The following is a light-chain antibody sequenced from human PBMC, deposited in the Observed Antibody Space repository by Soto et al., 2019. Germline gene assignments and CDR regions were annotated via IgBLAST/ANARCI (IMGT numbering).Light chain of an antibody. Sequence: DLVLTRPQDPRPGSLGGRATFTGNSSESVFSSSTIKNYLAWYQQKPGQPPKVFIYWASTRESGVPDRFSGSGSGTDFTLTISSLQAEDVAVYYCQQYYTTPWTFGRGTKVEIK. V-gene: IGKV4-1*01. CDR1: ESVFSSSTIKNY. J-gene: IGKJ1*01. CDR2: WAS. CDR3: QQYYTTPWT.